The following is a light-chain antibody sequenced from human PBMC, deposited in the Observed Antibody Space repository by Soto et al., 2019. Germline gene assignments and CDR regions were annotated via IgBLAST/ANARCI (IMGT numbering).Light chain of an antibody. CDR1: RHLLHTDGKTY. CDR3: MQSLQRPT. Sequence: DIVMTQTPASLSVIPGRPATISCHSSRHLLHTDGKTYLSWYLQKPGQPPQLLIYEVSNRVSGVPDRFSGGGSLRSFSLKISRVQADDVGVYYCMQSLQRPTFGGGTRVEIK. V-gene: IGKV2D-29*01. J-gene: IGKJ4*01. CDR2: EVS.